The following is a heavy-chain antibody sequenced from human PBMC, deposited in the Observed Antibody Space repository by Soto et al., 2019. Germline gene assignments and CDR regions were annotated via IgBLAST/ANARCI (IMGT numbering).Heavy chain of an antibody. CDR2: ISAHNGNT. Sequence: QVHLVQSGAEVKKPGASVKVSCKASGYTFTSYCITWVRQAPGQGLEWMGWISAHNGNTDYAQKLQGRVIVTRDTSTSTAYMELRSLRSDDTAVYYCARGRYGDYWGQGAMVMVSS. D-gene: IGHD1-1*01. CDR3: ARGRYGDY. J-gene: IGHJ4*02. CDR1: GYTFTSYC. V-gene: IGHV1-18*01.